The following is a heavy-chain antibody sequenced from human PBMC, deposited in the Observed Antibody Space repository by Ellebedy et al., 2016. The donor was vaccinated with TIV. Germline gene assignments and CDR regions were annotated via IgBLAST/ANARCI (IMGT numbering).Heavy chain of an antibody. V-gene: IGHV1-46*01. CDR3: AKAEGLGNGYYDAFDI. D-gene: IGHD3-22*01. Sequence: ASVKVSCKASGYTFTNYYIHWVRQAPGQGLEWMGVINPRGGTTSYAQKFQGRVTMTRDTSTSTVYMELSSLRAEDTALYYCAKAEGLGNGYYDAFDIWGQGTMVTVSS. CDR2: INPRGGTT. J-gene: IGHJ3*02. CDR1: GYTFTNYY.